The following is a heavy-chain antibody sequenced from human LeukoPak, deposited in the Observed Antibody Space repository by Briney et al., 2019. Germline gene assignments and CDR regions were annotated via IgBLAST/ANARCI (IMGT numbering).Heavy chain of an antibody. CDR2: INPNSGGT. J-gene: IGHJ4*02. CDR3: AREEGDGYNYGICDY. V-gene: IGHV1-2*02. Sequence: ASVKVSCKASGYTSTGYYMHWVRQAPGQGLEWMGWINPNSGGTNYAQKLQGRVTMTTDTSTSTACMELRSLRSDDTAVYYCAREEGDGYNYGICDYWGQGTLVTVSS. D-gene: IGHD5-24*01. CDR1: GYTSTGYY.